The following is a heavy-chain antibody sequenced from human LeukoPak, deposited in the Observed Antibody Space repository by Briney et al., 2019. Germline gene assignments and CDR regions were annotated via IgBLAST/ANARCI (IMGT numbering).Heavy chain of an antibody. J-gene: IGHJ4*02. V-gene: IGHV3-48*01. CDR2: IDTGTSTI. Sequence: GGSLILSCAASGFTFSTYSMNWVRHPPGKRLGWVSYIDTGTSTIYYADSLNARFTISKATAKNSLYLQMNSLRTEDTAVYYCTRRFDYWGQGTLVTVSS. CDR1: GFTFSTYS. CDR3: TRRFDY.